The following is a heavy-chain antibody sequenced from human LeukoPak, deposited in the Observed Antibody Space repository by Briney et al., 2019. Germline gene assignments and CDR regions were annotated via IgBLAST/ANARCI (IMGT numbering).Heavy chain of an antibody. Sequence: PGGSLRLSCAASGFTFSSYAMSWVRQAPGKGLEWVSAISGSGGSTYCADSVKGRFTISRDNSKNTLYLQMNSLRAEDTAVYYCAKRALVIDRRGSYYFDYWGQGTLVTVSS. J-gene: IGHJ4*02. CDR1: GFTFSSYA. V-gene: IGHV3-23*01. CDR3: AKRALVIDRRGSYYFDY. D-gene: IGHD3-9*01. CDR2: ISGSGGST.